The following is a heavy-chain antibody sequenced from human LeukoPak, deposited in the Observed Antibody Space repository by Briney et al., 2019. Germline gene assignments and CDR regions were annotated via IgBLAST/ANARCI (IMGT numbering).Heavy chain of an antibody. Sequence: GGSLRLSCAASGFTFSSYWMSWVRQAPGKGLEGVANIKQDGSEKYYVDSVKGRFTISRDNAKNSLYLQMNSLRAEDTAVYYCARAGAGYSSGWPFDYWGQGTLVTVSS. V-gene: IGHV3-7*01. CDR1: GFTFSSYW. CDR3: ARAGAGYSSGWPFDY. J-gene: IGHJ4*02. D-gene: IGHD6-19*01. CDR2: IKQDGSEK.